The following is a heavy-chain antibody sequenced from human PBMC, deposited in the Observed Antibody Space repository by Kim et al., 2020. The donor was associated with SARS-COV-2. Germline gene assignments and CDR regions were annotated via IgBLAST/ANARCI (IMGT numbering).Heavy chain of an antibody. Sequence: RFTISRDNAKNALYLQMNSLRAEDTAVYYCAREGGDWNSRYYYYYYMDVWGKGTTVTVSS. J-gene: IGHJ6*03. D-gene: IGHD1-7*01. V-gene: IGHV3-48*03. CDR3: AREGGDWNSRYYYYYYMDV.